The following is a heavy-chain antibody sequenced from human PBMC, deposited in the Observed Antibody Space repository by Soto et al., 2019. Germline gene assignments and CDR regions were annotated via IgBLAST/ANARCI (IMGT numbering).Heavy chain of an antibody. Sequence: EVQLVETGGGLIQPGGSLRLSCAASGFTVSTSYMNWVRQAPGKGLEWVSIIYSGGSTYYADSVKGRFTISRDDSKNTLFLQMHSLRAEDTAVYYCARATYCSYGTCLLDQWGQGTLVTVSS. CDR2: IYSGGST. CDR1: GFTVSTSY. V-gene: IGHV3-53*02. J-gene: IGHJ4*02. D-gene: IGHD2-15*01. CDR3: ARATYCSYGTCLLDQ.